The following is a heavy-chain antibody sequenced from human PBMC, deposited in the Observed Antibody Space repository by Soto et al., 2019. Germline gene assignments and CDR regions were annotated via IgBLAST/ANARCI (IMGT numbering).Heavy chain of an antibody. CDR3: ARGSPAISFVLMVSAIDLDY. V-gene: IGHV4-59*01. Sequence: SETLSLTCTVSGGSITSSYWNWIRRPPGKGLEWIAYIYDTGISGYTPSTSYNPSLKSRVTMSVDTSKSQFSLKLTSVTAADTAVYYCARGSPAISFVLMVSAIDLDYWGQGTLVTVSS. CDR2: IYDTGISGYTPST. J-gene: IGHJ4*02. CDR1: GGSITSSY. D-gene: IGHD2-8*01.